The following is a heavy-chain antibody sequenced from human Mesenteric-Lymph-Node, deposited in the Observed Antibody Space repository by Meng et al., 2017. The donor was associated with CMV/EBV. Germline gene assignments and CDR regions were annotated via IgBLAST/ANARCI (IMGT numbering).Heavy chain of an antibody. Sequence: GESLKISCVAPGLTFSSAHMNWVRQAPGKGLEWVSSISDSGNRIYYADSVRGRFTISRDNAKNSLYLQMNSLRAEDTAVYYCASDDYVDHSYGLDVWGQGTTVTVSS. CDR1: GLTFSSAH. V-gene: IGHV3-48*03. CDR2: ISDSGNRI. CDR3: ASDDYVDHSYGLDV. D-gene: IGHD3-16*01. J-gene: IGHJ6*02.